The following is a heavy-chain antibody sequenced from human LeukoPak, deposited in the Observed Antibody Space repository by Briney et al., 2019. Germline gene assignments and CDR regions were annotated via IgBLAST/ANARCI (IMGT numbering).Heavy chain of an antibody. Sequence: ETLSLTCAVYGGSFSGYYWSWIRQPPGKGLEWVSVIYSGGSTYYADSVKGRFTISRDNSKNTLYLQMNSLRAEDTAVYYCARDVEVWGQGTLVTVSS. CDR3: ARDVEV. J-gene: IGHJ4*02. CDR1: GGSFSGYY. CDR2: IYSGGST. V-gene: IGHV3-53*05.